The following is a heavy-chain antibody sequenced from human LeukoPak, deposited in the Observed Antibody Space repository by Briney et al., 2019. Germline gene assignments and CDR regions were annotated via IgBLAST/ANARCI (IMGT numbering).Heavy chain of an antibody. CDR3: AKDMDSSGWYGGVDY. Sequence: GGSLRLSCAASGFTFDGYAMHWVRQAPGKGLEWVSGISWNSGSIGYADSVKGRFTISRDNAKNSMYLQMNSLRAEDTALYYCAKDMDSSGWYGGVDYWGQGTLVTVSS. CDR1: GFTFDGYA. J-gene: IGHJ4*02. CDR2: ISWNSGSI. V-gene: IGHV3-9*01. D-gene: IGHD6-19*01.